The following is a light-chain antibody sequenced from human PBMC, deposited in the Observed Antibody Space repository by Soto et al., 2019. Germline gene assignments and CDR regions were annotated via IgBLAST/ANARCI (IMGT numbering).Light chain of an antibody. Sequence: EIVLTQSPGPLSLSPGERSTLSCMASQSVSSSYLAWYQQKPGQAPRLLIYGASTRATGIPDRFSGSGSGTHFTLTISRLEPGDFAVYYCQHFGGTTFTFGQGTRLEIK. CDR3: QHFGGTTFT. CDR2: GAS. J-gene: IGKJ5*01. V-gene: IGKV3-20*01. CDR1: QSVSSSY.